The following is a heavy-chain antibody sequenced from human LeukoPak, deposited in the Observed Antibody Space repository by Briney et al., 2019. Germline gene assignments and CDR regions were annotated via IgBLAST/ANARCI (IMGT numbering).Heavy chain of an antibody. CDR3: ASSLAAVGGSAFFDY. CDR1: GVSVSSDSAS. D-gene: IGHD6-19*01. Sequence: SQTLSLTCAISGVSVSSDSASWSWVRQSPSRGLEWLGRTYYRSKWYNDYAGSVKGRIAINPDTSKNHFSLQLHCVTPEDTAVYYCASSLAAVGGSAFFDYWGQGILVTVSS. CDR2: TYYRSKWYN. V-gene: IGHV6-1*01. J-gene: IGHJ4*02.